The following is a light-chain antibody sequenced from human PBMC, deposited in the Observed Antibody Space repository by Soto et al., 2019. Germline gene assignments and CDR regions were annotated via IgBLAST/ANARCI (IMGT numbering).Light chain of an antibody. Sequence: EVLMMQVPATLSESPGEMVTLSCRTSHSVNSHVAWYQQKPGQAPRLLLYGASTRATGIPVRFSGSGFGIEFTLTISSLQSEDFAVYYCQQYNIWPLFGQGTRLEI. CDR3: QQYNIWPL. CDR1: HSVNSH. CDR2: GAS. J-gene: IGKJ5*01. V-gene: IGKV3-15*01.